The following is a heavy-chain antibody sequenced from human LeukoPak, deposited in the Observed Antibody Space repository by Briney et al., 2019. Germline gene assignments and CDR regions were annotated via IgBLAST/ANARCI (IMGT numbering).Heavy chain of an antibody. CDR2: IRSKAYGGTT. V-gene: IGHV3-49*03. CDR1: GFTFGDYA. CDR3: TRDPTLDSGSPHYFDY. Sequence: GGSLRLSCTASGFTFGDYAMSWFRQAPGKGLEWVGFIRSKAYGGTTEYAASVKGRFTISRDDSKSIAYLQMNSLKTEDTAVYYCTRDPTLDSGSPHYFDYWGQGTLVTVSS. J-gene: IGHJ4*02. D-gene: IGHD1-26*01.